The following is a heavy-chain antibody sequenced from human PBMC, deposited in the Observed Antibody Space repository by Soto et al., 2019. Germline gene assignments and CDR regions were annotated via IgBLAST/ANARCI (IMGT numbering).Heavy chain of an antibody. J-gene: IGHJ4*02. CDR3: VKGGWLDDY. CDR1: GFSFSSYE. V-gene: IGHV3-23*01. D-gene: IGHD5-12*01. CDR2: IGASGGST. Sequence: EVQLLESGGGLAQPGGSLRLSCAASGFSFSSYEMSWVRQAPGKGLEWVSFIGASGGSTYYADSVTGRFTVSRDNSNNILYLHMNSLRADDTAIYYCVKGGWLDDYGGQGTLVTVSS.